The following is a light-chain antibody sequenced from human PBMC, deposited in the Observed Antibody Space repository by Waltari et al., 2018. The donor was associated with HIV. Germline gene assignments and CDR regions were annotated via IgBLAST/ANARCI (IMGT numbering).Light chain of an antibody. Sequence: EIVLTQSPGTLSLSPGERATLSCRASQRVSINYLSWYQQKPDQAPRLLIYGSSSRATGIADRFSGSGSETDFTLTVGRREPEDFAVYYCQQYGSSPRTFGQGTKVEIK. CDR3: QQYGSSPRT. CDR1: QRVSINY. V-gene: IGKV3-20*01. J-gene: IGKJ1*01. CDR2: GSS.